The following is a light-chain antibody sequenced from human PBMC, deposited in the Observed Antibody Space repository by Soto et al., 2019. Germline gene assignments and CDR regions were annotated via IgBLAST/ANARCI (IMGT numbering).Light chain of an antibody. CDR1: QSISNW. CDR2: KAS. J-gene: IGKJ4*01. CDR3: QQYSSYSDFT. V-gene: IGKV1-5*03. Sequence: DIQMTQSPSTLSASVGDRVTITCRASQSISNWLAWYQQKPGKAPKLLIYKASSLESGVPSRFSGSGSGTEFTLTISSLQPDDSATYYCQQYSSYSDFTCGGGTKVEIK.